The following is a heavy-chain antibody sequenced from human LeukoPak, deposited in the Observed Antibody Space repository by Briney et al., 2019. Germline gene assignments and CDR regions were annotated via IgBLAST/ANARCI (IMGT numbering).Heavy chain of an antibody. CDR1: SGSMSSYY. D-gene: IGHD5-18*01. J-gene: IGHJ3*02. CDR3: ASLDRGYTHPKAFDI. V-gene: IGHV4-59*01. CDR2: IYYSGST. Sequence: SETLSLTCTVSSGSMSSYYWSWIRQPPGKGLEWIGYIYYSGSTNYNPSLKSRVTISVDTSKNQFSLKLSSVTAADTAVYYCASLDRGYTHPKAFDIWGQGTMVTVSS.